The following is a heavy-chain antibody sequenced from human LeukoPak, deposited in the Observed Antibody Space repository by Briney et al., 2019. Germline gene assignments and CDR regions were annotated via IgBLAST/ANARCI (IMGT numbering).Heavy chain of an antibody. D-gene: IGHD2-2*01. CDR2: IYTSGST. CDR3: AREDIVVVPAYLSGGGVYYYSYMDV. J-gene: IGHJ6*03. CDR1: GGSIRSYD. Sequence: ETRSLTGTVSGGSIRSYDWSWIRQPAGQGLDWIGRIYTSGSTNYNPSLKSRVTMSVDTSENQFSLKLSSVTAADTAVYYCAREDIVVVPAYLSGGGVYYYSYMDVWGQGTTVTVSS. V-gene: IGHV4-4*07.